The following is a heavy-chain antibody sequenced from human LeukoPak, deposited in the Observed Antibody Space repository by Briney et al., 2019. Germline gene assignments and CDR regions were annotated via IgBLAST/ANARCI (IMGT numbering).Heavy chain of an antibody. CDR1: GYSFTSYW. D-gene: IGHD6-13*01. CDR3: ARQGYSSSWYIGGGDAFDI. Sequence: GESLKISCKGSGYSFTSYWIGWVRQMPGKGLEWMGIIYPGDSDTRYSPSFQGQVTISADKSISTAYLQWSSLKASDTAMYYCARQGYSSSWYIGGGDAFDIWGQGTMVTVSS. V-gene: IGHV5-51*01. J-gene: IGHJ3*02. CDR2: IYPGDSDT.